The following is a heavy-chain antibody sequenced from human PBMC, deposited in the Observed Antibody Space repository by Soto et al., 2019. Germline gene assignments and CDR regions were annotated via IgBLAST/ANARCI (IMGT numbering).Heavy chain of an antibody. CDR3: ARGALLWFGEQYYFDY. D-gene: IGHD3-10*01. J-gene: IGHJ4*02. CDR1: GDSVSSNSAA. V-gene: IGHV6-1*01. Sequence: SQTLSLTCAISGDSVSSNSAAWNWIRQSPSRGLEWLGRTYYRSKWYNDYAVSVKSRITINPDTSKNQFSLQLNSVTPEDTAVYYCARGALLWFGEQYYFDYWGQGTLVTVSS. CDR2: TYYRSKWYN.